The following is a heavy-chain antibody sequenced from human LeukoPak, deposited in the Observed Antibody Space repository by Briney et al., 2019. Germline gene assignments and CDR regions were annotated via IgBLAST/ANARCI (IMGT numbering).Heavy chain of an antibody. D-gene: IGHD1-1*01. V-gene: IGHV3-21*01. CDR2: ISSSSSYI. CDR1: GFTFSSYS. J-gene: IGHJ4*02. Sequence: PGGSLRLSCAASGFTFSSYSMNWVRQAPGKGLEWVSSISSSSSYIYYADSVKGRFTISRDNAKNSLYLQMNSLRAEDTAVYYCARDRLRDNWNDDGFDYWGQGTLVTVSS. CDR3: ARDRLRDNWNDDGFDY.